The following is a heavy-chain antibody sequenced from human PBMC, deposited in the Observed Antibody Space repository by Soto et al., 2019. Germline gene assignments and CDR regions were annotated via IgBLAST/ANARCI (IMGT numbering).Heavy chain of an antibody. CDR3: ARPPGCCSGGSCLYYYYGMDV. CDR2: IIPIFGTA. J-gene: IGHJ6*02. Sequence: QVQLVQSGAEVKKPGSSVKVSCKASGGTFSSYAISWVRQAPGQGLEWMGGIIPIFGTANYAQKFQGRVTITADESTSTADIELSSLRSEDTAVYYCARPPGCCSGGSCLYYYYGMDVWGQGTTVTVSS. CDR1: GGTFSSYA. D-gene: IGHD2-15*01. V-gene: IGHV1-69*12.